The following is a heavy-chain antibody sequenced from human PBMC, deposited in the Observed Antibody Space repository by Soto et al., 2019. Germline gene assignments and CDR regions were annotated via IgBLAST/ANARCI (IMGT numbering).Heavy chain of an antibody. V-gene: IGHV4-39*01. CDR3: ARQPGLNQLLNR. CDR1: GGSISSSSYY. Sequence: SETLSLTCTVSGGSISSSSYYWGWIRQPPGKGLEWIGSIYYSGSTYYNPSLKSRVTISVDTSKNQFSLKLSSVTAADTAVYYCARQPGLNQLLNRWGQGTLVTVSS. J-gene: IGHJ5*02. D-gene: IGHD2-2*01. CDR2: IYYSGST.